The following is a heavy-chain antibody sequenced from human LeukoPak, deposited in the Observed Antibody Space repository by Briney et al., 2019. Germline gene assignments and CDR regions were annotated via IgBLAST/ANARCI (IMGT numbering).Heavy chain of an antibody. V-gene: IGHV4-59*08. D-gene: IGHD3-16*01. CDR3: VRLRMGAYFDL. Sequence: SETLSLTCTVSDDSISMYYWSWIRQPPGKGPEWIAYIYSSGATSYNPSLRSRVSISLDTSNSQFSLKLNSMTVADTAVYYCVRLRMGAYFDLWGRGTLVTVSS. CDR1: DDSISMYY. CDR2: IYSSGAT. J-gene: IGHJ2*01.